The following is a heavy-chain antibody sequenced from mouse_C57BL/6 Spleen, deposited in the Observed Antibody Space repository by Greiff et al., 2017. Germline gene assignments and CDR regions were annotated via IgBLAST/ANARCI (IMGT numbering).Heavy chain of an antibody. V-gene: IGHV1-5*01. Sequence: VQLQQSGPVLARPGASVKMSCKTSGYTFTSYWMHWVKQRPGQGLEWIGAIYPGNSDTSYNQKFKGKAKLTAVTSASTAYMELSSLTNEDAAVYYCTRRALFEDYAMDYWGQGTSVTVSS. CDR1: GYTFTSYW. D-gene: IGHD3-3*01. CDR3: TRRALFEDYAMDY. CDR2: IYPGNSDT. J-gene: IGHJ4*01.